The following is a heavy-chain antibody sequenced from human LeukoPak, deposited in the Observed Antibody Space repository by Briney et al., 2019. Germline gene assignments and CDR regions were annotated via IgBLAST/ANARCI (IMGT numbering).Heavy chain of an antibody. D-gene: IGHD6-13*01. Sequence: ASEKVSCKASGYTFTGYGINFVRQATGQGLEGMGWMNPNSGNTGYAQKIQRRVTMSRNTSICTAYIELSSLRSEDTAVYYCARIDSSSWYLDAFDIWGQGTMVTVSS. CDR3: ARIDSSSWYLDAFDI. CDR1: GYTFTGYG. V-gene: IGHV1-8*01. J-gene: IGHJ3*02. CDR2: MNPNSGNT.